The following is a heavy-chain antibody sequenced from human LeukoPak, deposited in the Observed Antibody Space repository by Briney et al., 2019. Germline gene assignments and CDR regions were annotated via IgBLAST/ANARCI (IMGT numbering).Heavy chain of an antibody. CDR2: ISYDGSDN. CDR3: AREGSSSVRRQVAYGY. V-gene: IGHV3-30*03. CDR1: GFTFSSFV. D-gene: IGHD2-15*01. J-gene: IGHJ4*02. Sequence: GGSLRLSCAASGFTFSSFVIHWVRQAPGKGLEWVAVISYDGSDNYYADSVKGRFTISRDNSKNTLYLQMNSLTAEDTAVYYCAREGSSSVRRQVAYGYWGQGTLVTVSS.